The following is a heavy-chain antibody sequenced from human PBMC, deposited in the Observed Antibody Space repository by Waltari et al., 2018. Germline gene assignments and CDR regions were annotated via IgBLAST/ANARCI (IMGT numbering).Heavy chain of an antibody. V-gene: IGHV4-34*01. J-gene: IGHJ4*02. Sequence: QVQLKQWGAGLLKISETLSLTCEVSGGSVTTNYWSWIRQSPGKGLEWIGEIYHTGSHNYNPSLQNRVTISVDRSKSLFSLEVTSITAADAAIYYCARVKSGFDSWGQGTVVTVSS. CDR3: ARVKSGFDS. CDR2: IYHTGSH. CDR1: GGSVTTNY.